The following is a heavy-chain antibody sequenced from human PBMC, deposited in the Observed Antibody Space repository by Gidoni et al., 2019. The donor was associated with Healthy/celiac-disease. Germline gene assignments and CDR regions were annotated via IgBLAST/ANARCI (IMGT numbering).Heavy chain of an antibody. V-gene: IGHV3-30*18. D-gene: IGHD4-4*01. CDR3: AKLSPYSRNAEDAFDI. Sequence: QVQLVESGGGVVQPGRSLRRSCAASGLTFSSYGMHWVRQAPGKGLEWVAVISYDGSNKYYADSVKGRFTISRDNSKNTLYLQMNSLRAEDTAVYYCAKLSPYSRNAEDAFDIWGQGTMVTVSS. J-gene: IGHJ3*02. CDR1: GLTFSSYG. CDR2: ISYDGSNK.